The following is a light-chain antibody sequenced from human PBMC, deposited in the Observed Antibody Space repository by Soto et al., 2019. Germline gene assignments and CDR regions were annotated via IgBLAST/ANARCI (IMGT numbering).Light chain of an antibody. V-gene: IGLV2-14*01. CDR2: EVS. Sequence: QSALTQPASVSGSHGQSITISCTGTSSDVGGYNYVSWYQQHPGKAPKLMIYEVSNRPSGVSNRFSGSKSGNTASLTISGLQAEDEADCYCSSYTSSSTLVFGGGTKLTVL. J-gene: IGLJ2*01. CDR3: SSYTSSSTLV. CDR1: SSDVGGYNY.